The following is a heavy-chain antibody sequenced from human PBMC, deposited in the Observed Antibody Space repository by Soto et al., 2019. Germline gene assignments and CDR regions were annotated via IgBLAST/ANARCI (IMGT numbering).Heavy chain of an antibody. V-gene: IGHV3-7*05. J-gene: IGHJ4*02. CDR3: AGSTYPEGYSGYDSFFDY. D-gene: IGHD5-12*01. CDR1: GFTFSSYW. Sequence: GGSLRLSCAASGFTFSSYWMSWVRQAPGKGLEWVANIKQDGSEKYYVDSVKGRFTISRDNAKNSPYLQMNSLRAEDTAVYYCAGSTYPEGYSGYDSFFDYWGQGTLVTVSS. CDR2: IKQDGSEK.